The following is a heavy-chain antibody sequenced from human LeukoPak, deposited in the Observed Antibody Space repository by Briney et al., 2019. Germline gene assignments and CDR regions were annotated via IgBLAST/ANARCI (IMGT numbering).Heavy chain of an antibody. CDR1: GFTFNPYA. V-gene: IGHV3-23*01. Sequence: PGGSLRLSCAASGFTFNPYAMSWVRQAPGKGLEWVAVIDGVGDRTYYADSVKGRFTISRDNSKDTLFLQMNSLKADDTAVYYCAKASRQAAVASPLDYWGQEALVTVSS. J-gene: IGHJ4*02. CDR3: AKASRQAAVASPLDY. D-gene: IGHD6-19*01. CDR2: IDGVGDRT.